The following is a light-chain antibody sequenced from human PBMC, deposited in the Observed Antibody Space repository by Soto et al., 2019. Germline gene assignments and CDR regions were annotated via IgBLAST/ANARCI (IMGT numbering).Light chain of an antibody. CDR1: SSDVGAYNY. Sequence: QSVQTQPASVSGSPGQSITISCTGTSSDVGAYNYVSWYQQHPGKAPKLMICDVSNRPSGVSNRFSGSKSGNTASLTISGRQAEDEADYYCSSYTSSSTLVFGTGTKVTVL. CDR3: SSYTSSSTLV. V-gene: IGLV2-14*01. J-gene: IGLJ1*01. CDR2: DVS.